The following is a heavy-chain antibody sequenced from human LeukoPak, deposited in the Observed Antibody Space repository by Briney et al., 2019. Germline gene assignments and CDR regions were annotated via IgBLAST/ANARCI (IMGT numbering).Heavy chain of an antibody. J-gene: IGHJ4*02. CDR3: ARHIDTGYSYGPVDY. Sequence: SETLSLTCTVSGGSINNYYWSWIRQPPGKGLEWIGYIYHSGSTNYNPSLTSRVTISVDTSKNQFSLKLSSVTAADTAVYYCARHIDTGYSYGPVDYWGQGTLLTVSS. CDR2: IYHSGST. D-gene: IGHD5-18*01. CDR1: GGSINNYY. V-gene: IGHV4-59*08.